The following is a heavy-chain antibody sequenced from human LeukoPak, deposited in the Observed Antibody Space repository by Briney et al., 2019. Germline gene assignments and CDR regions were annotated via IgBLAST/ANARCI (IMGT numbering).Heavy chain of an antibody. Sequence: ASVKVSCKASGYTFTGYYMHWVRQAPGQGLEWMGWINPNSGGTNYAQKFQGRVTMTRDTSISTAYMELSRLRSDDTAVYYCARVSEQQGSYWYFDLWGRGTLVTVSS. CDR2: INPNSGGT. V-gene: IGHV1-2*02. D-gene: IGHD6-13*01. J-gene: IGHJ2*01. CDR1: GYTFTGYY. CDR3: ARVSEQQGSYWYFDL.